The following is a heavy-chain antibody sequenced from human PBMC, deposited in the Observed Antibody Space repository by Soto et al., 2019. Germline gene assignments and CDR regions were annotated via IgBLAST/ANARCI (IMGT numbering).Heavy chain of an antibody. J-gene: IGHJ4*02. V-gene: IGHV4-31*02. Sequence: LRWSVAEGRSVNGGDDGSWIRKNPGKGLEWIGYIYYSGSTYYNPSLKSRVTISVDTSKNQFSLKLSSVTAADTAVYYCARESVRQWLRLVAYRGQGTLVTGSS. D-gene: IGHD5-12*01. CDR3: ARESVRQWLRLVAY. CDR2: IYYSGST. CDR1: EGRSVNGGDD.